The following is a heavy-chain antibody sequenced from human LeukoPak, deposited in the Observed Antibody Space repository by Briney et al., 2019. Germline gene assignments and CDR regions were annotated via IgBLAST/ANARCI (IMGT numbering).Heavy chain of an antibody. Sequence: SQTLSLTCAISGDNVSSDSAAWNWIRQSPSRGLEWLGSTYYRSNWYNDYAVSVKSRITITPDTSKNQFSLQLNSLTPEDTAVYYCARDLEGATYFDHWGQGTLVTVSS. CDR3: ARDLEGATYFDH. CDR1: GDNVSSDSAA. D-gene: IGHD1-26*01. J-gene: IGHJ4*02. V-gene: IGHV6-1*01. CDR2: TYYRSNWYN.